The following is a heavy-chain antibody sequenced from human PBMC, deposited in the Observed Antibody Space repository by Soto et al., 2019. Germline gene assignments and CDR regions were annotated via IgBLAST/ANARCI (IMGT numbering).Heavy chain of an antibody. V-gene: IGHV3-30-3*01. CDR2: ISYDGTRT. Sequence: QVQLVESGGGLVQPGGSLRLSCSASGFTFSNYAMDWVRQAPGKGLEWVGVISYDGTRTFYADSVKGRFTISRDNSKNTLYRQTNSPRLDNSAGYYCGPAVKGYTRGSPDYFHYWGQGTLVTGAS. D-gene: IGHD6-13*01. CDR3: GPAVKGYTRGSPDYFHY. J-gene: IGHJ4*02. CDR1: GFTFSNYA.